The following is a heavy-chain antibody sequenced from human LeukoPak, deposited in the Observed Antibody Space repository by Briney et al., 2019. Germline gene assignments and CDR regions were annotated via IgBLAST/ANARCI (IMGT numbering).Heavy chain of an antibody. CDR2: ISGSGTIV. Sequence: GGSLRLSCVASGFTFKNYIMTWVRQAPGQGLSWVSSISGSGTIVYYADSVKGRFTVSRDNDQNSLFLQMDSLRGEDTAVYYCAKDFRIGYSAHFDYWGQGALVTVSS. J-gene: IGHJ4*02. CDR1: GFTFKNYI. CDR3: AKDFRIGYSAHFDY. V-gene: IGHV3-48*01. D-gene: IGHD2-21*01.